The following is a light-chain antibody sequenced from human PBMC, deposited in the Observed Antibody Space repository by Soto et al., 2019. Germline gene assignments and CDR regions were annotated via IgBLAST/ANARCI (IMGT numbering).Light chain of an antibody. Sequence: LLTQSPATLSVSPGQRVTLSCRASQSISSYLAWYQQKPGQAPRLLIYDASNRATGIPARFSGSGSGTDFTLTISSLEPEDFAVYYCQQRSNWRGTFGQGTKVDIK. V-gene: IGKV3-11*01. CDR1: QSISSY. CDR3: QQRSNWRGT. CDR2: DAS. J-gene: IGKJ1*01.